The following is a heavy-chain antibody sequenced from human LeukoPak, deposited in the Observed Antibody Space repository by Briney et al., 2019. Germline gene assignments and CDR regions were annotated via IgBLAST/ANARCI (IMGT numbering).Heavy chain of an antibody. V-gene: IGHV4-38-2*02. D-gene: IGHD6-13*01. CDR3: ARGAPGYSSSWYNGWMFDP. CDR2: IYHSGDT. Sequence: SETLSLTCIVSGYSITSGYYWGWIRQPPGKGLEWIGSIYHSGDTYYNPSLKSRVTISVDTSKNQFSLKLSSVTAADTAVYYCARGAPGYSSSWYNGWMFDPWGQGTLVTVSS. CDR1: GYSITSGYY. J-gene: IGHJ5*02.